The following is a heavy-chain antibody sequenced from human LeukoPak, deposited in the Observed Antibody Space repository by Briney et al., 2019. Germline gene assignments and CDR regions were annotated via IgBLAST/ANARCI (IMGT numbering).Heavy chain of an antibody. Sequence: AGGSLRLSCAASGFTFSNFAMHWVRQAPGMGLEWVAVISYDGSKKYYADSVKGRFTISRDNSKNTLFLQMSSLRAEDTAVYYCARVYGDYSSRFDYWGQGTLVTVSS. CDR2: ISYDGSKK. J-gene: IGHJ4*02. V-gene: IGHV3-30*04. CDR3: ARVYGDYSSRFDY. CDR1: GFTFSNFA. D-gene: IGHD4-17*01.